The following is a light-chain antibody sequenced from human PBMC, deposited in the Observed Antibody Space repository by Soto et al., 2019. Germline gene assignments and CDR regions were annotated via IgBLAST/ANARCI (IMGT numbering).Light chain of an antibody. J-gene: IGKJ1*01. CDR3: HQSSKSPPWT. CDR2: DAS. V-gene: IGKV3-11*01. CDR1: QSVSSY. Sequence: EIVMTQSPATLSLSPGERATISCRASQSVSSYLAWYQQKPGQAPRLLIYDASTRDTGIPARFSGSGSGTDFTLTISSLEPEDFAVYYCHQSSKSPPWTFRQGTKVESK.